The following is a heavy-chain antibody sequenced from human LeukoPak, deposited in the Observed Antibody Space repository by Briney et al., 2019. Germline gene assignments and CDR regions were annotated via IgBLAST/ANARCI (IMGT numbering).Heavy chain of an antibody. V-gene: IGHV3-73*01. CDR1: GFTFSGSA. D-gene: IGHD2-21*02. CDR3: TRCGGDCHLGLV. J-gene: IGHJ4*02. Sequence: PGGSLRLSCAASGFTFSGSAMHWVRQASGKGLEWVGRIRSKANSYATAYAASVKGRFTISRDDSKNTAYLQMNSLKTEDTAVYYCTRCGGDCHLGLVWGQGTLVTVSS. CDR2: IRSKANSYAT.